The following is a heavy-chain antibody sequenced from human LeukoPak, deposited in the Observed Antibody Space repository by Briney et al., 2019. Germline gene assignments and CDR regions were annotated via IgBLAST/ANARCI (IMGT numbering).Heavy chain of an antibody. V-gene: IGHV3-23*01. Sequence: GGSLRLSCAASGFTFSSYAMSWVRQAPGKGLEWVSAISDGGGRTYYADSVKGRFTISRDNSKNTLYLQMNRLRAEDTAVYYCAKGGLGSTDWFDPWGQGTLVTVSS. CDR3: AKGGLGSTDWFDP. D-gene: IGHD1-26*01. CDR2: ISDGGGRT. J-gene: IGHJ5*02. CDR1: GFTFSSYA.